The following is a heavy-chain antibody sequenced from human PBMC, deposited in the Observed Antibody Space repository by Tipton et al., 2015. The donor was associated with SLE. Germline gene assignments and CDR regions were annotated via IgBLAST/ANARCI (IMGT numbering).Heavy chain of an antibody. CDR2: IYSGGST. V-gene: IGHV3-53*01. J-gene: IGHJ4*02. CDR1: GFTVSSNY. Sequence: SLRLSCAASGFTVSSNYMSWVRQAPGKGLEWVSVIYSGGSTYYADSVKGRFTISRDNAKNSLYLQMNSLRAEDTALYYCASSGIGDYWGQGTLVTVSS. CDR3: ASSGIGDY. D-gene: IGHD1-1*01.